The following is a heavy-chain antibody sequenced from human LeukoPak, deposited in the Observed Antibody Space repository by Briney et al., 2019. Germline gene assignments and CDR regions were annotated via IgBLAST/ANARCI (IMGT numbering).Heavy chain of an antibody. CDR1: GFSFSDHF. V-gene: IGHV3-11*04. Sequence: PGGSLRLSCAASGFSFSDHFMTWTRQAPGKGPEWISYISGSGATYYADSVKGRFTISRDNAKNSLYLQMNSLRAEDTAVYYCTRETGYYFDYWGQGTLVTVSS. D-gene: IGHD1-14*01. J-gene: IGHJ4*02. CDR2: ISGSGAT. CDR3: TRETGYYFDY.